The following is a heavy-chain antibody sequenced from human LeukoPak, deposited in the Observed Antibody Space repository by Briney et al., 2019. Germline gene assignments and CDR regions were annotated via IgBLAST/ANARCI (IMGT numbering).Heavy chain of an antibody. CDR1: GFTFSDYY. J-gene: IGHJ6*03. Sequence: GGSLRLSCAASGFTFSDYYITWIRQAPGKGLEWVSYISSSGNNIYYADSVKGRFTISRDNAKNSLYLQMDSLRAEDTAVYYCARVRKGYQLLLKGGYYYYMDVWGKGTTVTVSS. D-gene: IGHD2-2*01. CDR2: ISSSGNNI. V-gene: IGHV3-11*04. CDR3: ARVRKGYQLLLKGGYYYYMDV.